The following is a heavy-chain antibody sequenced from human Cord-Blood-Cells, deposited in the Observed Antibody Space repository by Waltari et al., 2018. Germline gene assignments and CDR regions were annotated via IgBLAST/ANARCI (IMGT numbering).Heavy chain of an antibody. D-gene: IGHD5-12*01. CDR3: ARDRGGYDIDY. V-gene: IGHV1-2*02. CDR2: INPNSGGT. J-gene: IGHJ4*02. Sequence: VRQAPGQGLEWMGWINPNSGGTNYAQKFQGRVTMTRDTSISTAYMELSRLRSDDTAVYYCARDRGGYDIDYWGQGTLVTVSS.